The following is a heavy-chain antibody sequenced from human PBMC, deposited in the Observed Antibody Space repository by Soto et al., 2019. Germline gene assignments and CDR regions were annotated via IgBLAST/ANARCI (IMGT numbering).Heavy chain of an antibody. Sequence: SGAALVNPTHTLTLTCPLSGFSLSNSHVVVGWILQPPGKALEWLAHVYWNDDKYYSLSLKSRLTISKDTSKSQVVLTMTNMDPVDTATYYCAHLNTRGYYFDYWGQGALVTVFS. V-gene: IGHV2-5*01. CDR2: VYWNDDK. CDR1: GFSLSNSHVV. CDR3: AHLNTRGYYFDY. J-gene: IGHJ4*02.